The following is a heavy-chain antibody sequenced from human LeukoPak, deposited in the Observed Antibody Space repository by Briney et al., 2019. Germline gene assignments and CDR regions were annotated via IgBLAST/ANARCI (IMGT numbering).Heavy chain of an antibody. CDR3: ARGGYVLRFLEWLYSTFDP. Sequence: SETLSLTCTVSGGSISSGSYYWSWIRQPAGKGLEWIGRIYTSGSTNYNPSLKSRVTISVDTSKNQFSLKLSFVTAADTAVYYCARGGYVLRFLEWLYSTFDPWGQGTLVTVSS. CDR1: GGSISSGSYY. D-gene: IGHD3-3*01. V-gene: IGHV4-61*02. CDR2: IYTSGST. J-gene: IGHJ5*02.